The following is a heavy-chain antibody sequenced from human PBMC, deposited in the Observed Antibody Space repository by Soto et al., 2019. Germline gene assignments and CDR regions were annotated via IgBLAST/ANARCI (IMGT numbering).Heavy chain of an antibody. Sequence: SETLSLTCTVSGGTVSSGEDYWSWIRQSPGKGLEWIGYISNSGSTGYNPSLKTRLSMSVDRSKNQFTLRLTSVTAADTAVYFCATESGSTYGYFDYWGQGTQVTVSS. CDR1: GGTVSSGEDY. J-gene: IGHJ4*02. CDR2: ISNSGST. D-gene: IGHD5-18*01. CDR3: ATESGSTYGYFDY. V-gene: IGHV4-30-4*08.